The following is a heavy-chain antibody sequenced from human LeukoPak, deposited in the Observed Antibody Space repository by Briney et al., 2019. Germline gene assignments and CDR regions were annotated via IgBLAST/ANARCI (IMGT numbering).Heavy chain of an antibody. CDR3: ARLHSYDYYYYYTDV. D-gene: IGHD2-8*01. CDR1: GGSISSSSYY. J-gene: IGHJ6*03. V-gene: IGHV4-39*01. CDR2: IYYSGST. Sequence: SETLSLTCTVSGGSISSSSYYWGWIRQPPGKGLEWIGSIYYSGSTYYNPSLNSRVTISVDTSKNQFSLKLSSVIAADTAVYYCARLHSYDYYYYYTDVWGKGTTVTVSS.